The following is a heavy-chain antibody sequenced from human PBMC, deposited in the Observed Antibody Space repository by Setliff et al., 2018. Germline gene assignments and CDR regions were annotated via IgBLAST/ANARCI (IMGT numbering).Heavy chain of an antibody. CDR3: ARAGGGLRLGGLSFYLRGDFDS. D-gene: IGHD3-16*02. V-gene: IGHV4-39*07. CDR1: GGSISRSSYY. Sequence: PSETLSLTCSVSGGSISRSSYYWGWVRQPPGKGLEWIGSIHYSGSTYYNPSLKSRVIILVDTSKNQFSLKLSAVTAAGTAVYSCARAGGGLRLGGLSFYLRGDFDSWGQGTLVTVSS. J-gene: IGHJ4*02. CDR2: IHYSGST.